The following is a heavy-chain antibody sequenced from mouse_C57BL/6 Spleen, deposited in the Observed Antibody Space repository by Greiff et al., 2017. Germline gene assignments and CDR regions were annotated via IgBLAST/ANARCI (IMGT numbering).Heavy chain of an antibody. CDR1: GYSFTSYY. V-gene: IGHV1-66*01. J-gene: IGHJ4*01. CDR3: ANSNYDYYARDY. Sequence: QVQLQQSGPELVKPGASVKISCKASGYSFTSYYLHWVKQRPGQGLEWIGWIYPGSGNTKYNEKFKGKATLTADTSSSTAYMQLSSLTSEDSAVYYCANSNYDYYARDYWGQGTSVTVSS. CDR2: IYPGSGNT. D-gene: IGHD2-5*01.